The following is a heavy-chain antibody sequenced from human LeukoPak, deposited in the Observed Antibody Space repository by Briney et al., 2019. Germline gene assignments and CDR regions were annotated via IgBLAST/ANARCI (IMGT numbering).Heavy chain of an antibody. J-gene: IGHJ4*02. V-gene: IGHV5-10-1*01. CDR3: ATHEIGDY. D-gene: IGHD3-22*01. Sequence: LGGSLKISCKGSGYSFTSYWISWVRQMPGKGLEWMGRIDPSDSYTNYSPSFQGHVTISADKSISTAYLQWSSLEASDTATYYCATHEIGDYWGQGTLVTVSS. CDR1: GYSFTSYW. CDR2: IDPSDSYT.